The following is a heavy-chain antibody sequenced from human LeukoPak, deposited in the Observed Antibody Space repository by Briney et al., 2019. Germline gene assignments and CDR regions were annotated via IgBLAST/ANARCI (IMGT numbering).Heavy chain of an antibody. D-gene: IGHD2-15*01. J-gene: IGHJ5*02. V-gene: IGHV1-2*02. CDR2: INPNSGGT. Sequence: VASVKVSCKASGYTFTGYYMHWVRQAPGQGLEWMGWINPNSGGTNYAQKFQGRVTMTRDTSISTAYMELSRLRSDDTAVYYCARDRTDCSGGTCYLAADNCFDPLGQGSLVTVSS. CDR1: GYTFTGYY. CDR3: ARDRTDCSGGTCYLAADNCFDP.